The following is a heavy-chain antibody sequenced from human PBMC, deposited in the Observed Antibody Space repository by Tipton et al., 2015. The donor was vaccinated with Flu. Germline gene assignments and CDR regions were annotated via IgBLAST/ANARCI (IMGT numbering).Heavy chain of an antibody. CDR1: GGSIVSTTYY. J-gene: IGHJ4*02. Sequence: CFVSGGSIVSTTYYWGWIRQSPGKGLEWIGSIYSTGDTFYSPSLQSRVSISLDTSKNHFSLKLRSVTAADTAPYYCAQARFFYFDYWGQGTLVTVSS. CDR2: IYSTGDT. D-gene: IGHD3-10*01. CDR3: AQARFFYFDY. V-gene: IGHV4-39*07.